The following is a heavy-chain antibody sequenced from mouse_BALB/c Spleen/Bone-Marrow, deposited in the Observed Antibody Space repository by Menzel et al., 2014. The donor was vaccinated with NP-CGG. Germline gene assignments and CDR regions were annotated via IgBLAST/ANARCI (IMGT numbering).Heavy chain of an antibody. Sequence: EVQLQESGPELVKPGASVKISCKASGYTFTSYVMHWVKQKSGQGLEWIGYINPYNDGTKYNEKFKGKATLTSDKSSSTAYMELSSLTSEDSAVYYCAGYDWYFDVWGAGTTVTVSS. V-gene: IGHV1-14*01. CDR2: INPYNDGT. CDR3: AGYDWYFDV. CDR1: GYTFTSYV. J-gene: IGHJ1*01. D-gene: IGHD2-14*01.